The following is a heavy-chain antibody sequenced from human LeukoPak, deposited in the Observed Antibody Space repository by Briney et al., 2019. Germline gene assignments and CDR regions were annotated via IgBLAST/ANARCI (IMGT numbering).Heavy chain of an antibody. D-gene: IGHD6-19*01. CDR2: IYYIGST. CDR3: GRGGDSSGWYEDFDY. V-gene: IGHV4-39*01. J-gene: IGHJ4*02. CDR1: GGSLSSSSYY. Sequence: SETPSLTCTVSGGSLSSSSYYWGWIRQPPGNGLEWIGSIYYIGSTYYNPSLKSRVTISVDTSKNQFSLKLSSVPAADTAVYCCGRGGDSSGWYEDFDYWGKGTLVTVSS.